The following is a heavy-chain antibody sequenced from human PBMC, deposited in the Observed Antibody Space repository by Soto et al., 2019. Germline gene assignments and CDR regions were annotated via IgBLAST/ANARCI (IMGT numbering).Heavy chain of an antibody. CDR2: IYYSGST. J-gene: IGHJ4*02. CDR1: GGSLTSYY. CDR3: ARQVTTIYYYFDY. Sequence: SETLSLTCTVSGGSLTSYYWSWIRQPPGKGLEWIGFIYYSGSTSYNPSLKSRVSISVDTSKNQFSLKLSSVTAADTAVYYCARQVTTIYYYFDYWGQGALVTVSS. V-gene: IGHV4-59*08. D-gene: IGHD5-12*01.